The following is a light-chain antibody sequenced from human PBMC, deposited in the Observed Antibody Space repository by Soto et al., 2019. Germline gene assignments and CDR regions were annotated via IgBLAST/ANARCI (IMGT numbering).Light chain of an antibody. CDR2: EGV. Sequence: QSALTQPAYVSGFAGQSITITCTGXASNIEGYNLVSWYQHHAGKAPKVIIYEGVKRPSGGSNRFSGSKSCTTASLTISGLQAEDEADYYGCSYVGATTYVFGRGTKLTV. J-gene: IGLJ1*01. CDR1: ASNIEGYNL. V-gene: IGLV2-23*01. CDR3: CSYVGATTYV.